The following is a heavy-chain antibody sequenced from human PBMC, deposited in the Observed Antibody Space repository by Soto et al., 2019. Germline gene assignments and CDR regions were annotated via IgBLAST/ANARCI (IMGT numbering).Heavy chain of an antibody. CDR2: ISYDGSNK. CDR3: APGWLP. J-gene: IGHJ5*02. Sequence: QVQLVESGGGVVQPGRSLRLSCAASGFTFSSYGMHWVRQAPGKGLEWVAVISYDGSNKYYADSVKRRFTISRDNSKNSLYLQMNSLRAEDTAVYYCAPGWLPWGQGTLVTVSS. V-gene: IGHV3-30*03. D-gene: IGHD3-22*01. CDR1: GFTFSSYG.